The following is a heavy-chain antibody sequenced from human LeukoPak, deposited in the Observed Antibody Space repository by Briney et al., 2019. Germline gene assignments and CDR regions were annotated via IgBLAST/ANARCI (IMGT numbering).Heavy chain of an antibody. CDR3: AKVGPGCSSTSCYPGY. CDR1: GITFSNYA. CDR2: ISGSGGST. J-gene: IGHJ4*02. Sequence: GGSLRLSCAASGITFSNYAMSWVRQAPGKGLEWVSAISGSGGSTYYADSVKGRFTISRDNSKNTLYLQMNSLRAEDTAVYYCAKVGPGCSSTSCYPGYWGQGTLVTVPS. V-gene: IGHV3-23*01. D-gene: IGHD2-2*01.